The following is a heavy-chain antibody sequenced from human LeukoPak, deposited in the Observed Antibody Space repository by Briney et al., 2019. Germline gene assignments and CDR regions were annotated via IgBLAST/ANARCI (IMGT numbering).Heavy chain of an antibody. CDR1: GFTFSNYG. Sequence: GGSLRPSCAASGFTFSNYGMHWVRQAPGKGLEWVAVIWYDASNKDYADSVKGRYTISRDNSQNTLFLQMNSLRAEDTAVYYCAREHLGYSFADYWGQGTLVTVSS. V-gene: IGHV3-33*01. D-gene: IGHD5-18*01. J-gene: IGHJ4*02. CDR2: IWYDASNK. CDR3: AREHLGYSFADY.